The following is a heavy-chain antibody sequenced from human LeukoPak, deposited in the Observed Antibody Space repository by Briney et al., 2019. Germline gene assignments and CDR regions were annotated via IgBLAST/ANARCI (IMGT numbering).Heavy chain of an antibody. Sequence: GASVKVSCKASGGTFSSYAISWVRQAPGQALEWMGWISAYNGNTNYAQKLQGRVTMTTDTSTSTAYMELRSLRSDDTAVYYCARDLDSYGFDYWGQGTLVTVSS. CDR1: GGTFSSYA. J-gene: IGHJ4*02. CDR2: ISAYNGNT. V-gene: IGHV1-18*01. D-gene: IGHD5-18*01. CDR3: ARDLDSYGFDY.